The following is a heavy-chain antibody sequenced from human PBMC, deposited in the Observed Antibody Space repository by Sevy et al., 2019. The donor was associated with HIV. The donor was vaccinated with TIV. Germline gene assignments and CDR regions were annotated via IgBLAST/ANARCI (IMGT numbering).Heavy chain of an antibody. V-gene: IGHV3-7*01. CDR1: GFTFNNYW. Sequence: GGSLRLSCAASGFTFNNYWMSWVRQAPGRGLEWVANIKQDGSEKYNVDSVKGRFTISRDNAKNSMYLQMNSLRAEDTAVYYCAREREGVELGGHYFEYWGQGTLVTVSS. CDR2: IKQDGSEK. D-gene: IGHD7-27*01. CDR3: AREREGVELGGHYFEY. J-gene: IGHJ4*02.